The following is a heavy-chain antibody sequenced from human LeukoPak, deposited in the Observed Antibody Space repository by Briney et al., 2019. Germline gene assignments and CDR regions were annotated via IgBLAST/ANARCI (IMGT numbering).Heavy chain of an antibody. Sequence: GGSLRLSCAASGFTFDDYAMHWVRQAPGKGLEWVSLISGDGGSTYYADSVKGRFTISRDISKNSLYLQMNSLRTEDTALYYCAKVLGYYDSSGYYQEGGFDYWGQGTLVTVSS. CDR3: AKVLGYYDSSGYYQEGGFDY. J-gene: IGHJ4*02. CDR2: ISGDGGST. V-gene: IGHV3-43*02. D-gene: IGHD3-22*01. CDR1: GFTFDDYA.